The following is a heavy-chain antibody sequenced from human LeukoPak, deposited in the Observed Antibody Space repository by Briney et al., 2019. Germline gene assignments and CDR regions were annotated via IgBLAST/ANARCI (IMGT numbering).Heavy chain of an antibody. V-gene: IGHV3-7*01. J-gene: IGHJ6*03. D-gene: IGHD2/OR15-2a*01. CDR3: ARDLSNYYYYYMDV. CDR1: GFTFTNYW. CDR2: IKEDGSEK. Sequence: GGSLRLSCAASGFTFTNYWMTWVRQAPGKGLEWVANIKEDGSEKYYVDSVKGRFTISRDNAKNSLYLQMNSLRAEDTAVYYCARDLSNYYYYYMDVWGKGTTVTVSS.